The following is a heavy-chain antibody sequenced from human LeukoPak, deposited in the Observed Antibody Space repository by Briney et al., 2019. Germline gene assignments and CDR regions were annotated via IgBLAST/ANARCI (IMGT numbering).Heavy chain of an antibody. CDR1: GCTFTSYG. Sequence: ASVKVSCKASGCTFTSYGISWVRQAPGQGLEWMGWISAYNGNTNYAQKLQGRVTMTTDTSTSTAYMELRSLRSDDTAVYYCAKHHRDAEYSGSYYWSDYWGQGTLVTVSS. J-gene: IGHJ4*02. CDR3: AKHHRDAEYSGSYYWSDY. V-gene: IGHV1-18*01. CDR2: ISAYNGNT. D-gene: IGHD1-26*01.